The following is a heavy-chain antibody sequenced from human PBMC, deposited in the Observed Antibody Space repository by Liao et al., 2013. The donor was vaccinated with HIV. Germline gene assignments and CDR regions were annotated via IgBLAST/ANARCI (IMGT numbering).Heavy chain of an antibody. V-gene: IGHV4-59*10. CDR3: ARGDLRGWNYAPDWFDP. CDR2: IYSSGSA. J-gene: IGHJ5*02. D-gene: IGHD1-7*01. Sequence: QVQLQQWGAGLLKPSETLSLTCAVYGGSFSDYYWSWIRQPAGKGLEWIGRIYSSGSANYNPSLKSRVTISVDTSKNQFSLKLSSVTAADTAVYYCARGDLRGWNYAPDWFDPWGQGTLVTVSS. CDR1: GGSFSDYY.